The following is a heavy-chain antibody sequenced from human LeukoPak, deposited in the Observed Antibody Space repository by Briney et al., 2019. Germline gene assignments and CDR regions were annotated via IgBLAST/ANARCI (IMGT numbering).Heavy chain of an antibody. CDR1: GGSISSYY. CDR3: AREGSSYAGGQNYYYYGMDV. D-gene: IGHD5-12*01. Sequence: SETLSLTCTVSGGSISSYYWSWIRQPPGKGLEWIGYIYYSGSTNYNPSLKSRVTISVDTSKNQFSLKLSSVTAADTAVYYCAREGSSYAGGQNYYYYGMDVWGQGTTVTVSS. CDR2: IYYSGST. V-gene: IGHV4-59*01. J-gene: IGHJ6*02.